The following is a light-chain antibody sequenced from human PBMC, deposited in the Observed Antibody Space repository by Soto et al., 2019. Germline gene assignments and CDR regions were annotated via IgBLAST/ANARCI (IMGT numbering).Light chain of an antibody. Sequence: DIQMTQSPSSLSASVWDRVTITCRARQAIHSYLNWYQQKPGKAPNLLIFATSTLQSGVPSRFSGSGSGTDFTLTISSLQPEDFATYYCQQRETFGPGTKVDIK. CDR2: ATS. CDR3: QQRET. CDR1: QAIHSY. J-gene: IGKJ3*01. V-gene: IGKV1-39*01.